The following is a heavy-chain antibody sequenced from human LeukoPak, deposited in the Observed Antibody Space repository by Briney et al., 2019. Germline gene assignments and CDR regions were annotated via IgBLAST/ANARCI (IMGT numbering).Heavy chain of an antibody. CDR2: IKSKTDGGTT. CDR1: GFTFSNAW. Sequence: GGSLRLSCAASGFTFSNAWMSWVRQAPGKGREWVGRIKSKTDGGTTDYAAPVKGRFTISRDDSKNTLYLQMNSLKTEDTAVYYCTTDLRYCSGGSCYSIDYWGQGTLVTVSS. V-gene: IGHV3-15*01. CDR3: TTDLRYCSGGSCYSIDY. D-gene: IGHD2-15*01. J-gene: IGHJ4*02.